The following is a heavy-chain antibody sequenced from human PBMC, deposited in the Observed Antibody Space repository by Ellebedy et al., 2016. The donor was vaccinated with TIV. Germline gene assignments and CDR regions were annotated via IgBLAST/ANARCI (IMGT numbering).Heavy chain of an antibody. V-gene: IGHV4-59*08. J-gene: IGHJ4*02. CDR2: IYYTIGSS. CDR1: GSSISDYY. D-gene: IGHD1-26*01. CDR3: ARHIVVPTPGFEY. Sequence: ESLKISCTVSGSSISDYYWTWIRQPPGKGLEWIGYIYYTIGSSNYSPSLKSRVTISVDTSKNQVSLKLSSVTAADTAVYYCARHIVVPTPGFEYWGQGALVTVSS.